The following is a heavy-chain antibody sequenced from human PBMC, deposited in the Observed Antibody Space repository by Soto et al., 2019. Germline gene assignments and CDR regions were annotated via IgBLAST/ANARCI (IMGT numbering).Heavy chain of an antibody. CDR3: ARDSGYYGSGSLDY. CDR2: ISYDGSNK. D-gene: IGHD3-10*01. CDR1: GFTFSSYA. V-gene: IGHV3-30-3*01. J-gene: IGHJ4*02. Sequence: QVQLVESGGGVVQPGRSLRLSCAASGFTFSSYAMHWVRQAPGKGLEWVAVISYDGSNKYYADSVKGRFTISRDNSKNPLYLQMNSLRAEDTAVYYCARDSGYYGSGSLDYWGQGTLVTVSS.